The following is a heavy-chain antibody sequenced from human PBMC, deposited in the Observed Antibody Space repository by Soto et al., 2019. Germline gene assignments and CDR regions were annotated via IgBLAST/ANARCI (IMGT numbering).Heavy chain of an antibody. D-gene: IGHD6-19*01. CDR1: GFTFSDYA. CDR3: AKGGRQWLVTSDFNY. CDR2: VYHDGRNT. Sequence: VQLVESGGGVVQPGRSLRLSCAASGFTFSDYAIHWVRQAPGKGLEWVAVVYHDGRNTHYADSVKGRFTISRDSSKNTVSTERTSLRAEDTAVYYCAKGGRQWLVTSDFNYWGQGALVTVSS. V-gene: IGHV3-30*18. J-gene: IGHJ4*02.